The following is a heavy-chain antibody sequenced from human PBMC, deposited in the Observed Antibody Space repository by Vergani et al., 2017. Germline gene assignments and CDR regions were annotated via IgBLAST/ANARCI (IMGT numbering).Heavy chain of an antibody. J-gene: IGHJ4*02. D-gene: IGHD5-18*01. V-gene: IGHV4-59*01. CDR2: IYYSGST. Sequence: QVQLQESGSGLVKPSETLSLTCTVSGGSISSYYWSWIRQPPGKGLEWIGYIYYSGSTNYNPSLKSRVTLSVDTSKNQFSLKLSSVTAADTAVYYCARAVGYSYGFDYWGQGTLVTVSS. CDR3: ARAVGYSYGFDY. CDR1: GGSISSYY.